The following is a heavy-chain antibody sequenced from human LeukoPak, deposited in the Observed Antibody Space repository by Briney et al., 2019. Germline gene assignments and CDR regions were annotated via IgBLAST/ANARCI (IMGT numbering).Heavy chain of an antibody. J-gene: IGHJ4*02. CDR3: AGDGGSGSYGTDY. V-gene: IGHV1-69*05. CDR1: GGTFSSYA. CDR2: IIPIFGTA. D-gene: IGHD3-10*01. Sequence: ASVKVSCKASGGTFSSYAISGVRQAPGQGLEWMGGIIPIFGTANYAQKFQGRVTITTDESTSTGYMELSSLRSEDTAVCYCAGDGGSGSYGTDYWGQGTLVTVSS.